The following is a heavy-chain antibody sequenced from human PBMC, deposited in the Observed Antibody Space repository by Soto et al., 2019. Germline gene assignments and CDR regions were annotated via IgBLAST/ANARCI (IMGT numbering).Heavy chain of an antibody. D-gene: IGHD3-22*01. Sequence: QITLKESGPTLVKPTQTLTLTCTFSGFSLSTSGVGVGWIRQPPGKALEWLALIYWDHSERYSPSLKSRPTNTTXTSKNQVVLTLTNMDPVDTATYYCTHTGRWLYFDLWGRGTLVTVSS. CDR3: THTGRWLYFDL. CDR1: GFSLSTSGVG. J-gene: IGHJ2*01. V-gene: IGHV2-5*02. CDR2: IYWDHSE.